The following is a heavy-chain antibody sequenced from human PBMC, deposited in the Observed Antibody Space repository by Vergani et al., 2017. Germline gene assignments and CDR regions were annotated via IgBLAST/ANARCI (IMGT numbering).Heavy chain of an antibody. J-gene: IGHJ6*02. Sequence: QLQLQESGPGLVKPSETLSLTCTVSGGSISSSSYYWGWIRQPPGKGLEWIGSIYYSGSTYYNPSLKSRVTISVDTSKNQFSLKLSSVTAADTAVYYCARYRGRITGYYDSSGYHYYGMDVWGQGTTVTVSS. CDR3: ARYRGRITGYYDSSGYHYYGMDV. D-gene: IGHD3-22*01. CDR2: IYYSGST. V-gene: IGHV4-39*07. CDR1: GGSISSSSYY.